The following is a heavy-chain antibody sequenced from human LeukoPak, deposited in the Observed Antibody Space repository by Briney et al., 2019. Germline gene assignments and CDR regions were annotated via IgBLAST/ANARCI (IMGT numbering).Heavy chain of an antibody. Sequence: SETLSLTCTVSGGSISGYSWSWIRQPPEKGLEWIGYVYYSGSTNYNPSLESRVTISVDTSKNQFSLKLSSVTAADTAVYYCARDPGYGYSYDYFDYWGQGTLVTVSS. CDR3: ARDPGYGYSYDYFDY. CDR1: GGSISGYS. D-gene: IGHD5-18*01. V-gene: IGHV4-59*01. CDR2: VYYSGST. J-gene: IGHJ4*02.